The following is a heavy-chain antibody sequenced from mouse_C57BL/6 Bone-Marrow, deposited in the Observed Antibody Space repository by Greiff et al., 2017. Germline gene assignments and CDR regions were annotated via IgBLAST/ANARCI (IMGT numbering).Heavy chain of an antibody. CDR2: INPSSGYT. V-gene: IGHV1-7*01. CDR3: ANSYCSNYRFAY. D-gene: IGHD2-5*01. CDR1: GYTFTSYW. J-gene: IGHJ3*01. Sequence: VQLQQSGAELAKPGASVKLSCKASGYTFTSYWLHWVKQRPGQGLEWIGYINPSSGYTKYNQKFKDKATLTADKSSSTAYMQLSSLTYEDSAVYYCANSYCSNYRFAYWGQGTLVTVSA.